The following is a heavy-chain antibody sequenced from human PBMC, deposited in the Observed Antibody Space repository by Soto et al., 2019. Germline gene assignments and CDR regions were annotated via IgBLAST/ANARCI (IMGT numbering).Heavy chain of an antibody. Sequence: SMKVSCKPSDLTFNNYGLNWVRQDPVQVLEWMGWVSANNGHTNYAQNLQGRVSMTTDTSTSTAYMELRGLTFDDTAVYYCARDIESVTAKHFFYYYAMDVWGQGTTVTGS. J-gene: IGHJ6*02. CDR2: VSANNGHT. CDR3: ARDIESVTAKHFFYYYAMDV. D-gene: IGHD2-8*01. CDR1: DLTFNNYG. V-gene: IGHV1-18*01.